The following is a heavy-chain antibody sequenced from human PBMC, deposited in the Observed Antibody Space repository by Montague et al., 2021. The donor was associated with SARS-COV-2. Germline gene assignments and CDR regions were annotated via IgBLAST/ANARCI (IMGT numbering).Heavy chain of an antibody. CDR2: IDWDDDK. CDR1: GFSLSTSGMC. D-gene: IGHD3-9*01. J-gene: IGHJ4*02. CDR3: ARTYYGILPNLYYIDY. Sequence: PALVKPTQTLTLTCTFSGFSLSTSGMCVSWIRQPPGKALEWLALIDWDDDKYYSTSLKTRLTISKDTSKNQVVLTMTSMDPVDTATYYCARTYYGILPNLYYIDYWGQGTLVTVSS. V-gene: IGHV2-70*01.